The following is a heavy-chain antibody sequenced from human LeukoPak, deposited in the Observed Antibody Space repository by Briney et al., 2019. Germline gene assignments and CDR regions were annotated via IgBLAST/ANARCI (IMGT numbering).Heavy chain of an antibody. CDR1: GGSFSGYY. D-gene: IGHD6-13*01. J-gene: IGHJ1*01. CDR3: ARLGPYSSSWYSSSYFQH. CDR2: INHSGST. Sequence: PSETLSLTCAVYGGSFSGYYWSWIRQPPGKGLEWIGEINHSGSTNYNPSLKSRVTISVDTSKNQFSLKLSSVTAADTAVYYCARLGPYSSSWYSSSYFQHWGQGTLVTVSS. V-gene: IGHV4-34*01.